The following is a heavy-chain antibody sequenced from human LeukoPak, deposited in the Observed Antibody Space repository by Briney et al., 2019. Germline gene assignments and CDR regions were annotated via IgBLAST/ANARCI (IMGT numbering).Heavy chain of an antibody. J-gene: IGHJ3*02. D-gene: IGHD2-2*01. V-gene: IGHV1-18*01. CDR1: GYTFTSYG. CDR3: ARDRQYQLLRGQDAFDI. CDR2: INVYSGNT. Sequence: GASVTVSCKASGYTFTSYGISWVRQPPGQGLEWMGWINVYSGNTNYSQKLQGRVTITTDTSTSTAYMELRSLRSDDTAVYYCARDRQYQLLRGQDAFDIWGQGTMVTVSS.